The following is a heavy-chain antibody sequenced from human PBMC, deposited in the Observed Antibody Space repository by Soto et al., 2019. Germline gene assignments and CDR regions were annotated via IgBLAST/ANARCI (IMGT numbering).Heavy chain of an antibody. CDR2: IKQDGSEI. J-gene: IGHJ6*02. D-gene: IGHD2-2*01. CDR1: GFTFSNYW. Sequence: GSLRLSCAASGFTFSNYWMSWVRQAPGKGLEWVANIKQDGSEIYYVDSVKGRFTISRDNAKNSLYLQMNSLRAEDTAVYYCAREDVGYCSSTSCRGMDVWGQGTTVTVSS. CDR3: AREDVGYCSSTSCRGMDV. V-gene: IGHV3-7*03.